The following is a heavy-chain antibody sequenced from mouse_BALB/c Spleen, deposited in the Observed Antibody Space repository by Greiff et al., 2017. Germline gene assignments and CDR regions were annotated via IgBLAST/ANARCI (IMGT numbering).Heavy chain of an antibody. Sequence: VQLQQSGAELVKPGASVKLSCTASGFNIKDTYMHWVKQRPEQGLEWIGRIDPANGNTKYDPKFQGKATITADTSSNTAYLQLSSLTSEDTAVYYCARAYGSSYNFDYWGQGTTLTVSS. J-gene: IGHJ2*01. CDR2: IDPANGNT. CDR1: GFNIKDTY. CDR3: ARAYGSSYNFDY. V-gene: IGHV14-3*02. D-gene: IGHD1-1*01.